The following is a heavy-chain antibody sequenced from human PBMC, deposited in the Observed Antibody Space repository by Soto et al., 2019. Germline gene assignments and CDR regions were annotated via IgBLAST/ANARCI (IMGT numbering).Heavy chain of an antibody. CDR2: MNEDGSEI. V-gene: IGHV3-7*01. CDR3: VRDVGFDYAN. CDR1: GFNFRGYW. Sequence: EVQLVESGGALVQPGGSLRISCVVSGFNFRGYWMSWVRQAPGKGLEWVATMNEDGSEIYYVSSVKGRFAISRDNAENSLHLQMNYVSAEDTGVYSCVRDVGFDYANWGQGTLVTVSS. J-gene: IGHJ4*02. D-gene: IGHD3-16*01.